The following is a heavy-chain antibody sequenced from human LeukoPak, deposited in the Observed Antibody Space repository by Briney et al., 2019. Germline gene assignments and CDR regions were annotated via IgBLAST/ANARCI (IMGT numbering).Heavy chain of an antibody. CDR2: IIPIFGTA. V-gene: IGHV1-69*05. D-gene: IGHD6-19*01. CDR1: GGTFSSYA. J-gene: IGHJ3*02. CDR3: ARQLVGGWPTGAFDI. Sequence: SVKVSCKASGGTFSSYAISWVRQAPGQGLEWMGGIIPIFGTANYAQTFQGRVTITTDESTTTAYMELSSLRSEDTAVYYCARQLVGGWPTGAFDIWGQGTMVTVSS.